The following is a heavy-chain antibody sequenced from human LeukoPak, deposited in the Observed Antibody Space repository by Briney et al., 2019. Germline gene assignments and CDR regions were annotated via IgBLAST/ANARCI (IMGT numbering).Heavy chain of an antibody. D-gene: IGHD1-26*01. CDR2: IYKSGST. CDR1: GGSISSSIHY. V-gene: IGHV4-39*01. J-gene: IGHJ4*02. CDR3: ARHVGGSYRFFDC. Sequence: PSETLSLTCTVSGGSISSSIHYWGWIHQPPGKGLEWIGSIYKSGSTYYNPSLKSRVTTSVDTSKNQFSLKLSSVTAADTALYYCARHVGGSYRFFDCWGQGILVTVSS.